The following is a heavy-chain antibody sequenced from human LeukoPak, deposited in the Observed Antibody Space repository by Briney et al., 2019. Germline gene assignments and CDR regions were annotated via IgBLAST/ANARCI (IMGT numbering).Heavy chain of an antibody. J-gene: IGHJ4*02. CDR2: IRSKAYGGTT. CDR1: GFTFGDYA. Sequence: PGGSLRLSCTASGFTFGDYAMSWFRQAPGKGLEWVDFIRSKAYGGTTEYAASVKGRFAISRDDSKSIAYLQMNSLKAEDTAVYYCTREMGYYDSSGQLAFDYWGQGTLVTVSS. CDR3: TREMGYYDSSGQLAFDY. V-gene: IGHV3-49*03. D-gene: IGHD3-22*01.